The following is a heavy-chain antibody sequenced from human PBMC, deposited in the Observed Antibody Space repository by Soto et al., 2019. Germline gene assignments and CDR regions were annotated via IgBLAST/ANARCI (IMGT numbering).Heavy chain of an antibody. CDR1: GYTVTGYY. D-gene: IGHD3-3*01. V-gene: IGHV1-2*02. Sequence: ASVKVSCKASGYTVTGYYLHWVRQAPGQGLEWMGWINPNSGGTNYAQKFQGRVTMTRDTSISTAYMELSRLRSDDTAVYYCARGGLRFFGWFDPWGQGTLVTVSS. CDR3: ARGGLRFFGWFDP. J-gene: IGHJ5*02. CDR2: INPNSGGT.